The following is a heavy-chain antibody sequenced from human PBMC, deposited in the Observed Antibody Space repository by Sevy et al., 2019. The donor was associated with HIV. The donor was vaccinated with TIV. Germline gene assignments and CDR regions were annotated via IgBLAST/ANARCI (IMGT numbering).Heavy chain of an antibody. CDR2: FSFGCGRI. V-gene: IGHV3-23*01. D-gene: IGHD2-8*01. Sequence: GSLRLSCAASGFTFAKYSMSWVRQAPGKGLEWVSTFSFGCGRINYADSVKGRFTISRDDSKNTLFFQMNSLRAEDTATYFCAREGCTQPHDYWGQGTLVTVSS. CDR3: AREGCTQPHDY. CDR1: GFTFAKYS. J-gene: IGHJ4*02.